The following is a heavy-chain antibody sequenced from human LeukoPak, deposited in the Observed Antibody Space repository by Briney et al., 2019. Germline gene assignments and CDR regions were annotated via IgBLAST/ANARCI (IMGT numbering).Heavy chain of an antibody. CDR2: VFYSGNT. V-gene: IGHV4-59*01. D-gene: IGHD1-26*01. Sequence: PSETLSLTCIVSGGSINSYYWNWIRQPPGKGLEWIGYVFYSGNTNYNPSLKSRVTISVDASKNQFSLKLSSVTAADTAVYYCARAVGIVGATTRFDPWGQGTLVTVSS. CDR3: ARAVGIVGATTRFDP. J-gene: IGHJ5*02. CDR1: GGSINSYY.